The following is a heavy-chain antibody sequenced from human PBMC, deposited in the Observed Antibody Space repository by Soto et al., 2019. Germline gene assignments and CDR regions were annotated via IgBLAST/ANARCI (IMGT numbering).Heavy chain of an antibody. Sequence: QVQLVESGGGVVQPGRSLRLSCAASGFTFSSYGMHWVRQAPGKGLEWVAVISYDGSNKYYADSVKGRFTISRDNSKNTLYLQMNSLRAEDTAVYYCAKGEQWLVLDWFDPWGQGTLVTVSS. J-gene: IGHJ5*02. CDR3: AKGEQWLVLDWFDP. CDR2: ISYDGSNK. V-gene: IGHV3-30*18. CDR1: GFTFSSYG. D-gene: IGHD6-19*01.